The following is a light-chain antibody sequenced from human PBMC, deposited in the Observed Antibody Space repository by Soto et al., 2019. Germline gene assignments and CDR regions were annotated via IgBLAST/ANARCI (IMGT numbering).Light chain of an antibody. V-gene: IGKV3-15*01. CDR2: GAS. CDR3: QQYTNGPPWT. CDR1: QSVSSN. Sequence: EIVMTQSPATLSVSPGERATLSCRASQSVSSNLAWYQQKPGQAPRLLIYGASTRATGIPARFSGSGSGTDFTLTISSLHSEAFAVYYCQQYTNGPPWTFGQGTKVHIQ. J-gene: IGKJ1*01.